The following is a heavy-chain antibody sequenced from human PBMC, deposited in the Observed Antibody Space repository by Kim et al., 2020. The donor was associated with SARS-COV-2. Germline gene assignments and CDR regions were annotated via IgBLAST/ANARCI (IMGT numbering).Heavy chain of an antibody. V-gene: IGHV1-24*01. CDR1: GYTLTELS. D-gene: IGHD3-10*01. CDR2: FDPEDGET. J-gene: IGHJ6*02. CDR3: ATATTVRGVADDYYYYYGVDV. Sequence: ASVKVSCKVSGYTLTELSMHWVRQAPGKGLEWMGGFDPEDGETIYAQKFQGRVTMTEDTSTDTAYMELSSLRSEDTAVYYCATATTVRGVADDYYYYYGVDVWGQGTTVTVSS.